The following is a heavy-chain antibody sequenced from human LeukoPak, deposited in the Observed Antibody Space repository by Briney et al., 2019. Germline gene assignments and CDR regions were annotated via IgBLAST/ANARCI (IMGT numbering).Heavy chain of an antibody. CDR3: AKPPYYYGSGSPDY. V-gene: IGHV3-21*01. D-gene: IGHD3-10*01. Sequence: PGGSLRLSCAASGFTFSSYSINWVRQAPGKGLEWVSSISSSSSYIYYADSVKGRFTISRDNAKNSLYLQMNSLRDEDTAVFYCAKPPYYYGSGSPDYWGQGTLVTVSS. CDR1: GFTFSSYS. CDR2: ISSSSSYI. J-gene: IGHJ4*02.